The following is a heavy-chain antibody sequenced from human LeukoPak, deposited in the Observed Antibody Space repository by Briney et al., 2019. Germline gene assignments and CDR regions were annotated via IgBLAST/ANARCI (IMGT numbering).Heavy chain of an antibody. CDR1: GFTFSSHW. J-gene: IGHJ4*02. Sequence: PGGSLRLSCAASGFTFSSHWMHWVRQAPGKGLVWVSRINGDGSRTTYADSVKGRFTISRDNAKDARHLRMDNLRVEDTAVYYCARARWSSTGWFLGYWGQGTLVTVSS. V-gene: IGHV3-74*01. D-gene: IGHD6-19*01. CDR3: ARARWSSTGWFLGY. CDR2: INGDGSRT.